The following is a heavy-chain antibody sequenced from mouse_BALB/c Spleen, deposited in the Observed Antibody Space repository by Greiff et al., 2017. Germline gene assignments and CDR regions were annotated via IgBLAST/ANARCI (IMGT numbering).Heavy chain of an antibody. CDR1: GYTFTSYW. CDR2: IYPSDSYT. Sequence: QVQLQQPGAELVRPGASVKLSCKASGYTFTSYWINWVKQRPGQGLEWIGTIYPSDSYTNYNQKFKDKATLTVDNSSTTAYMQLSSPSTEDSAVDYCTRRDYDVDAMDYWGQGTSLTVSS. V-gene: IGHV1-69*02. CDR3: TRRDYDVDAMDY. D-gene: IGHD2-4*01. J-gene: IGHJ4*01.